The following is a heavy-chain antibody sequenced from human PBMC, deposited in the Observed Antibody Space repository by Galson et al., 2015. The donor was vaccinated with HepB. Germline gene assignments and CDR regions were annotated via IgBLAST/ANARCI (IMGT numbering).Heavy chain of an antibody. V-gene: IGHV3-33*08. CDR3: ARDRGGTAMVFDY. CDR1: GFTFSSYG. J-gene: IGHJ4*02. CDR2: IWYDGSNK. D-gene: IGHD5-18*01. Sequence: SLRLSCAASGFTFSSYGMHWVRQAPGKGLEWVAVIWYDGSNKYYADSVKGRFTISRDNSKNTLYLQMNSLRAEDTAVYYCARDRGGTAMVFDYWGQGTLVTVSS.